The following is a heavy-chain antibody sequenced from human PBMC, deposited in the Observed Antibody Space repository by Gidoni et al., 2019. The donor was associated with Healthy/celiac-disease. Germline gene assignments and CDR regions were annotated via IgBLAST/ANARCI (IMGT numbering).Heavy chain of an antibody. J-gene: IGHJ4*02. Sequence: ISRDNSRNTLYLQMNSLRAEDTAVYYCAKGSGFDDSASYYTPYDYWGQGTLVTVSS. V-gene: IGHV3-30*02. D-gene: IGHD3-22*01. CDR3: AKGSGFDDSASYYTPYDY.